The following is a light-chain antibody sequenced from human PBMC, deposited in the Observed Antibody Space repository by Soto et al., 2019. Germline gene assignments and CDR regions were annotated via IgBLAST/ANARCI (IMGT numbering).Light chain of an antibody. CDR2: TVS. J-gene: IGKJ5*01. CDR3: MQGIHWPIT. Sequence: VVMTQSPRARPASLGRPASSSCRSSQGLVHTDGIAYLNWFHQRPGQSPRRLIYTVSNRDSGVPARFSGSGSGTDFTLKISRVEAEDVGVYYCMQGIHWPITFGQGTRLEIK. V-gene: IGKV2-30*02. CDR1: QGLVHTDGIAY.